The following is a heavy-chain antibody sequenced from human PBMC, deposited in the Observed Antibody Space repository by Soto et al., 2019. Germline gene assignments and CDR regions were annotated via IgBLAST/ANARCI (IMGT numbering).Heavy chain of an antibody. CDR1: GCTFTSYY. CDR2: INPSGGST. CDR3: ARSIAVAGQEGDAFDI. V-gene: IGHV1-46*01. Sequence: EASVKVSCKASGCTFTSYYMHWVRQAPGQGLEWMGIINPSGGSTSYAQKFQGRVTMTRDTSTSTVYMELSSLRSEDTAVYYCARSIAVAGQEGDAFDIWGQGTMVTVSS. D-gene: IGHD6-19*01. J-gene: IGHJ3*02.